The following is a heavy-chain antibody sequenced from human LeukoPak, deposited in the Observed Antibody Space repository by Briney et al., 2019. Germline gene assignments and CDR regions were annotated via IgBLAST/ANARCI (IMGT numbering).Heavy chain of an antibody. CDR2: IYYSGST. V-gene: IGHV4-39*01. J-gene: IGHJ6*03. D-gene: IGHD3-9*01. CDR1: GGSISSSSYY. Sequence: SETLSLTCAVSGGSISSSSYYWGWIRQPPGKGLEWIGSIYYSGSTYYNPSLKSRVTISVDTSKNQFSLKLSSVTAADTAVYYCARPAGGLRYFDWLSYYYMDVWGKGTTVTVSS. CDR3: ARPAGGLRYFDWLSYYYMDV.